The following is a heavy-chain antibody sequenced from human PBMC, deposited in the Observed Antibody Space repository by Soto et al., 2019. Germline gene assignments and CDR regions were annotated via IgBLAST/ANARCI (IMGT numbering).Heavy chain of an antibody. CDR1: GFTFSNYA. J-gene: IGHJ4*02. D-gene: IGHD3-16*01. V-gene: IGHV3-23*01. CDR3: AKSYFVWSSEQPYYFDY. Sequence: EVQLLDSGGGLVQPGGSLRLSCAASGFTFSNYAMTWVRQGPGKGLEWVSGISGSGGRSYYADSVKGRFTISRDNSKSILYLQMISLRAEDTAVYYCAKSYFVWSSEQPYYFDYWCQGTLVTVSS. CDR2: ISGSGGRS.